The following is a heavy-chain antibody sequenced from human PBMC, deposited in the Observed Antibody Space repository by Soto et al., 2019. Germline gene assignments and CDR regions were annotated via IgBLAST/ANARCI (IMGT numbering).Heavy chain of an antibody. CDR2: IYYSGST. Sequence: QVQLQESGPGLVKPSETLSLTCTVSGGSISSYYWSWIRQPPGKGLEWIGYIYYSGSTNYNPSLKGRVTMSVDTSKDQFSLKLSSVTAAYTAVYHCARAGPITMFAVVTPPNWFDPWGQGTLITVSS. V-gene: IGHV4-59*01. D-gene: IGHD3-3*01. CDR1: GGSISSYY. J-gene: IGHJ5*02. CDR3: ARAGPITMFAVVTPPNWFDP.